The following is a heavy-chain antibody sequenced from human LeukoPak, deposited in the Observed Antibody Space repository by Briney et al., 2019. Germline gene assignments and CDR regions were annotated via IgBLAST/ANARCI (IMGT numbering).Heavy chain of an antibody. CDR3: ARDQRVEMATIWFDP. D-gene: IGHD5-24*01. V-gene: IGHV1-8*03. Sequence: ASVKVSCKASGYTFTSYDINWVRQATGQGLEWVGWMNPNSGNTEYAQKFQGRVTITRNTSISTAYMELSSLRSEDTAVYYCARDQRVEMATIWFDPWGQGTLVTVSS. CDR2: MNPNSGNT. CDR1: GYTFTSYD. J-gene: IGHJ5*02.